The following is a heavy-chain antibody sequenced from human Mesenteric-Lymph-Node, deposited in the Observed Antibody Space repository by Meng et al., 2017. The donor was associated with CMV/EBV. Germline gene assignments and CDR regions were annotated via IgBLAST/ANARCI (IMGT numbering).Heavy chain of an antibody. CDR2: INHSGST. D-gene: IGHD4-23*01. CDR3: ARHQRWLKSEGGFNY. V-gene: IGHV4-34*01. J-gene: IGHJ4*02. Sequence: QWQLQQWGAGLLKPSGTLSLTRAVYGGAFSGYYWSWIRQPPGKGLEWIGEINHSGSTNYNPSLKSRVTISVDTSKNQFSLKLSSVTAADTAVYYCARHQRWLKSEGGFNYWGQGTLVTVSS. CDR1: GGAFSGYY.